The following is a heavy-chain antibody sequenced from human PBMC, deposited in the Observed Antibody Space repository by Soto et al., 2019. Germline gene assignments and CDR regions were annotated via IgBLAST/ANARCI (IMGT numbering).Heavy chain of an antibody. D-gene: IGHD6-19*01. J-gene: IGHJ4*02. CDR2: ISYDGSNK. V-gene: IGHV3-30*18. CDR1: GFTFSSYG. Sequence: QVQLVESGGGVVQPGRSLRLSCAASGFTFSSYGMHWVRQAPGKGLEWVAVISYDGSNKYYADSVKGRFTISRDNSKNTLSLQMNSLRAEDTAVYYCAKEKVAGTPSFEYWGQGTLVTVSS. CDR3: AKEKVAGTPSFEY.